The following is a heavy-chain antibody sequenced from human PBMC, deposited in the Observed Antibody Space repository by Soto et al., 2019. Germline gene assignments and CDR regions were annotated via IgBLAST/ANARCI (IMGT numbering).Heavy chain of an antibody. CDR2: ISGSGGST. D-gene: IGHD3-22*01. J-gene: IGHJ6*02. V-gene: IGHV3-23*01. CDR1: GFSFSSAW. Sequence: PGGSLRLSCAASGFSFSSAWMSWVRQAPGKGLEWVSAISGSGGSTYYADSVKGRFTISRDNSKNTLYLQMNSLRAEDTAVYYCAKGVDYYDSSGYLPHYYYYYGMDVWGQGTTVTVSS. CDR3: AKGVDYYDSSGYLPHYYYYYGMDV.